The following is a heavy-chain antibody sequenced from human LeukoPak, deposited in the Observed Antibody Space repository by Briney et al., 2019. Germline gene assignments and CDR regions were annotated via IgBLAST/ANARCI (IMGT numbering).Heavy chain of an antibody. CDR1: GGSISSYY. Sequence: SETLSLTCTVSGGSISSYYWSWIRQPPGTGLEWIGNIYYGGSTNYNPSLKSRVTISVDTSNKQFSLKLSSVTAADTAVYYCARAFPQLYCSGRSCYGGSGFDLWGQGTLVTVSS. V-gene: IGHV4-59*01. J-gene: IGHJ5*02. CDR3: ARAFPQLYCSGRSCYGGSGFDL. CDR2: IYYGGST. D-gene: IGHD2-15*01.